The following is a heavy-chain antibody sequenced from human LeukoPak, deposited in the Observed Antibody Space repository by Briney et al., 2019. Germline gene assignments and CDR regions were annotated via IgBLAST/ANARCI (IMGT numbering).Heavy chain of an antibody. D-gene: IGHD6-19*01. J-gene: IGHJ4*02. Sequence: GGSLRLSCAASGFTFSGYSLSWVRQTPGKGLEWVSSISSSSSYIYYADSVKGRFTISRDNAKNSLYLQMNSLRAEDTAVYYCARGGVYSSGWYVDYWGQGTLVTVSS. V-gene: IGHV3-21*01. CDR2: ISSSSSYI. CDR3: ARGGVYSSGWYVDY. CDR1: GFTFSGYS.